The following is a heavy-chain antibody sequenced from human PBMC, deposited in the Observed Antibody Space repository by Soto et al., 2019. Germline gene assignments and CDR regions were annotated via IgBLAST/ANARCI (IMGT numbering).Heavy chain of an antibody. CDR3: ARNPIYHFFAGYYSVDY. V-gene: IGHV4-34*01. CDR1: GGSFSDYY. Sequence: QVQLRQWGAGLLKPSETLSLTCAVFGGSFSDYYWTWIRQPPGKGLEWIGEINHSGTTSYNPSLKSRLTIAVDTSNNQFSLKLSFVTAADTAVYYCARNPIYHFFAGYYSVDYWGQGTLVTVSS. J-gene: IGHJ4*02. CDR2: INHSGTT. D-gene: IGHD3-9*01.